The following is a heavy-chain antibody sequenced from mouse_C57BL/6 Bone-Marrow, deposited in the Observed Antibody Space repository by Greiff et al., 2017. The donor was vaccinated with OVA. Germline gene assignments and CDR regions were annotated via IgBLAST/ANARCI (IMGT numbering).Heavy chain of an antibody. CDR2: IHPNSGST. Sequence: QVQLQQPGAELVKPGASVKLSCKASGYTFTSYWMNWVKQRPGQGLEWIGMIHPNSGSTNYDEKFKSKATLTVDKSSSPAYMQLSSLTSEDSAVYYCANEIYYSNYGDWGQGTTLTVSS. CDR3: ANEIYYSNYGD. CDR1: GYTFTSYW. J-gene: IGHJ2*01. V-gene: IGHV1-64*01. D-gene: IGHD2-5*01.